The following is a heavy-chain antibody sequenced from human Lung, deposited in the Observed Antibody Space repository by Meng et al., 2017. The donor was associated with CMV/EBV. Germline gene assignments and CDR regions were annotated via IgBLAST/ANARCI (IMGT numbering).Heavy chain of an antibody. CDR2: IYYRGSP. V-gene: IGHV4-31*02. J-gene: IGHJ2*01. CDR1: GYY. Sequence: GYYWSWIRQHPGKGLEWIGYIYYRGSPYYNPSLKSRVTISVDTSKNQFSLRLSSVTAADTAVYYCARDQGCSSTSCYIRGVRYFDLWGRGTLVTVSS. CDR3: ARDQGCSSTSCYIRGVRYFDL. D-gene: IGHD2-2*02.